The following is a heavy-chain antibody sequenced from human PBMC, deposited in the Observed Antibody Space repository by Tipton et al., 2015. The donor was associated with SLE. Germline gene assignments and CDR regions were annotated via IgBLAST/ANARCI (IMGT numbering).Heavy chain of an antibody. CDR3: ASQLTLLDTFDI. V-gene: IGHV3-33*01. D-gene: IGHD1-1*01. CDR2: IWYDGSNK. J-gene: IGHJ3*02. CDR1: GFTFSSYG. Sequence: SLRLSCAASGFTFSSYGMHWVRQAPGKGREWVADIWYDGSNKYYADSVKGRFTISRDNSKNTLYLQMNRLRAEDTAVYYCASQLTLLDTFDIWGQGTIVTVSS.